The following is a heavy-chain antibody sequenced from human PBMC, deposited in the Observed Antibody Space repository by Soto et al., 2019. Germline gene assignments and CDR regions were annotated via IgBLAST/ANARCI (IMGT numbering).Heavy chain of an antibody. J-gene: IGHJ5*02. V-gene: IGHV4-30-4*01. Sequence: TLSLTCTVSGGSISSGDYYWSWIRQPPGKGLEWIGYIYYSGSTYYNPSLKSRVTISVDTSKNQFSLKLSSVTAADTAVYYCARATIVLVPAAMVSHWFDPWGQGTLVTVSS. D-gene: IGHD2-2*01. CDR2: IYYSGST. CDR1: GGSISSGDYY. CDR3: ARATIVLVPAAMVSHWFDP.